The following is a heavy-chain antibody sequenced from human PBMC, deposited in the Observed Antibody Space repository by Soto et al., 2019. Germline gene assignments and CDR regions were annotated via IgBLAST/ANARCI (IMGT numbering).Heavy chain of an antibody. CDR2: IWYDGSNK. V-gene: IGHV3-33*08. J-gene: IGHJ6*02. CDR1: GFTFSSYS. D-gene: IGHD6-13*01. Sequence: GGSLRLSCAASGFTFSSYSMHWVRQAPGKGLEWVAVIWYDGSNKYYADSVKGRFTISRDNSKNTLYQQMNSLRAEDTAVYYCARAGGRGGSSWYGDGWGQGTTVTVSS. CDR3: ARAGGRGGSSWYGDG.